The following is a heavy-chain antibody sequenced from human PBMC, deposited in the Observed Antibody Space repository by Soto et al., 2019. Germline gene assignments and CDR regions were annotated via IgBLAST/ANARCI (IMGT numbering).Heavy chain of an antibody. CDR3: AKIPGISDYYYYTDV. J-gene: IGHJ6*03. Sequence: EVQLLESGGGLVQPGGSLRLSCAASGFTFSSYAMSWVRQAPGKGLEWVSAISGSGGSTYYADSVKGRFTISRDTAKNTLYLQMTSLRAGDTAVYDCAKIPGISDYYYYTDVWGKGTTVTVSS. CDR2: ISGSGGST. D-gene: IGHD1-20*01. CDR1: GFTFSSYA. V-gene: IGHV3-23*01.